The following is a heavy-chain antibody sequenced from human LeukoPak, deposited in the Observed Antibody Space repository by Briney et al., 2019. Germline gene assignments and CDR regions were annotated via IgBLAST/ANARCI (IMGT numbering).Heavy chain of an antibody. Sequence: SQTLSLTCAISGDSVSNYSAAWNWIRQSPSRGLEWLGRTYYRSKWYNDYAVYVKIRITINPDTATNQFSLQLNSVTPEDTAVYYCARGWGFDIWGQGTMVTVSS. V-gene: IGHV6-1*01. CDR1: GDSVSNYSAA. J-gene: IGHJ3*02. D-gene: IGHD5-12*01. CDR3: ARGWGFDI. CDR2: TYYRSKWYN.